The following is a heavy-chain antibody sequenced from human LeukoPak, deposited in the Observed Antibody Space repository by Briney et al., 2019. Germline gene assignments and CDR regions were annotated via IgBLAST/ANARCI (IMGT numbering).Heavy chain of an antibody. CDR2: INHSEST. CDR3: ARRDRGNTIFSGGSLVYHYMDV. V-gene: IGHV4-34*01. D-gene: IGHD3-9*01. CDR1: GGSFRGYY. Sequence: SETLSLTCAVYGGSFRGYYWSWIRQTPGKGLEWIGEINHSESTNYNPSLKSQVTISVDTSKNQFSLKLSSVTAADTAGYYCARRDRGNTIFSGGSLVYHYMDVWGKGTTVTIPS. J-gene: IGHJ6*03.